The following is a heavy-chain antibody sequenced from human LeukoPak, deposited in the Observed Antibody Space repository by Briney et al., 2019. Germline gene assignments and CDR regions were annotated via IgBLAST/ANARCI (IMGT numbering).Heavy chain of an antibody. J-gene: IGHJ4*02. Sequence: GGSLRLSCAASGFTFSSYAMSWVRQAPGKGLEWVSAISGSGGSTYYAGSVKGRFTISRDNSKNTLYLQMNSLRAEDTAVYHCAKDRGIVVVPAALFDYWGQGTLVTVSS. CDR2: ISGSGGST. CDR3: AKDRGIVVVPAALFDY. CDR1: GFTFSSYA. V-gene: IGHV3-23*01. D-gene: IGHD2-2*01.